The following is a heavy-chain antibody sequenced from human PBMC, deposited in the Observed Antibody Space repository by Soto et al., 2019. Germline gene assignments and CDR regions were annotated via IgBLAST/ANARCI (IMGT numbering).Heavy chain of an antibody. CDR2: IIPIFGTA. CDR3: ARDATGYRSGWSEA. V-gene: IGHV1-69*13. D-gene: IGHD6-19*01. Sequence: SVKVSCKASGGTFSSYAISWVRQAPGQGLEWMGGIIPIFGTANYAQKFQGRVTITADESTSTAYMELSSLRSEDTAVYYCARDATGYRSGWSEAWGQGNLVTVS. CDR1: GGTFSSYA. J-gene: IGHJ5*02.